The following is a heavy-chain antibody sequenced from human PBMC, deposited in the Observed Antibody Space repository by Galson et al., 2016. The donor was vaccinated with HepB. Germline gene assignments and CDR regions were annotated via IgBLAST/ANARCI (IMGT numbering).Heavy chain of an antibody. CDR3: AKRHEYCPPVGCSVDY. Sequence: SLRLSCAGSGFIFRGYGMHWVRQAPGKGLEWVAADSMDGRRKFYADSVRGRFTISRDNSNNMLFLQMGSLRPDDMAVYYCAKRHEYCPPVGCSVDYWGQGTLVSVSS. V-gene: IGHV3-30*18. D-gene: IGHD2/OR15-2a*01. CDR1: GFIFRGYG. J-gene: IGHJ4*02. CDR2: DSMDGRRK.